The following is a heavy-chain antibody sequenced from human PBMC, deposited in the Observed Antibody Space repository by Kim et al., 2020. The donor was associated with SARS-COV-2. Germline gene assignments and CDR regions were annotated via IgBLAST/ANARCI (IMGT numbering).Heavy chain of an antibody. D-gene: IGHD6-13*01. J-gene: IGHJ4*02. Sequence: GGSLRLSCAASGFIFGSYGMHWVRQAPGKGLEWVAVISYDGSNKYYADSVKGRFTISRDNSKNTLYLQMNSLRAEDTAVYYCAKQALIAAPGTFFDYWGQGTLVTVSS. CDR3: AKQALIAAPGTFFDY. CDR2: ISYDGSNK. CDR1: GFIFGSYG. V-gene: IGHV3-30*18.